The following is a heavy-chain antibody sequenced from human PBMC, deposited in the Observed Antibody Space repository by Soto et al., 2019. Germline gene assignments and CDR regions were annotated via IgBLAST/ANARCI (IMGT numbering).Heavy chain of an antibody. CDR1: GFTFSSYG. Sequence: GGSLRLSCAASGFTFSSYGMHWVRQAPGKGLEWVAVIWYDGSNKYYADSVKGRFTISRDNAKNTLYLQMNSLRAEDTAVYYCARPLSTYYYDFFCYYSGHDDAYYIWGQGTMDTVSS. V-gene: IGHV3-33*01. D-gene: IGHD3-22*01. J-gene: IGHJ3*02. CDR2: IWYDGSNK. CDR3: ARPLSTYYYDFFCYYSGHDDAYYI.